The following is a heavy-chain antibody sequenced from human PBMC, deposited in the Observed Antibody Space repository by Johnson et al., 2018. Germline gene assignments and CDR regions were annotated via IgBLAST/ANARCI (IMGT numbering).Heavy chain of an antibody. V-gene: IGHV4-34*01. D-gene: IGHD1-26*01. Sequence: QVQLQQWGAGLLKPSETLSLTCAVYGGSFSGYYWSWIRQPPGKGLEWIGEINHSGSTNYNPSLKSRVTISVDTSKNQFSLKLSSVTAADTAVYYCGRVVFRGELPGRRAFDIWGQGTMVTVSS. CDR1: GGSFSGYY. J-gene: IGHJ3*02. CDR3: GRVVFRGELPGRRAFDI. CDR2: INHSGST.